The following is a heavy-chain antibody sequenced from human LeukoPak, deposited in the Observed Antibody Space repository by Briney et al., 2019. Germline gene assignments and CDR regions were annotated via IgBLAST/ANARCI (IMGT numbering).Heavy chain of an antibody. V-gene: IGHV4-59*01. CDR1: GGSISSYY. D-gene: IGHD3-22*01. CDR2: IYYSGST. J-gene: IGHJ4*02. Sequence: SETLSLXCTVSGGSISSYYWSWIRQPPGKGLEWIGYIYYSGSTNYNPSLKSRVTISVDTSKNQFSLKLSSVTAADTAVYYCASYYYDSSGFGYWGQGTLVTVSS. CDR3: ASYYYDSSGFGY.